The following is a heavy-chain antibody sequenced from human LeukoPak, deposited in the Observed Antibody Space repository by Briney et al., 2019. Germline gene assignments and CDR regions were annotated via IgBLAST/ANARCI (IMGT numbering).Heavy chain of an antibody. V-gene: IGHV4-38-2*01. CDR3: ARGLRFYGSGSPNWFDP. D-gene: IGHD3-10*01. CDR1: GYSISSGYY. J-gene: IGHJ5*02. Sequence: SETLSLTCAVSGYSISSGYYWGWIRQPPGKGLEWIGSIYHSGSTYYNPSLKSRVTISVDTSKNQFSLKLSSVTAADTAVYYCARGLRFYGSGSPNWFDPWGQGTLVTVSS. CDR2: IYHSGST.